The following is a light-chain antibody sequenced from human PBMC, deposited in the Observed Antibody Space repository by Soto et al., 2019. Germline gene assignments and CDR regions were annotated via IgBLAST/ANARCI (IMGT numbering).Light chain of an antibody. CDR1: SSDVGGYNY. Sequence: QSVLTQPRSVSGSPGQSVTISCTGTSSDVGGYNYVSWYQEQPGKAPKLMIYDVSKRPSGVPDRFSGSKSGDTASLTISGLQAEDEAHYYCCSYAGSYSYVFGTGTKVTVL. J-gene: IGLJ1*01. CDR2: DVS. V-gene: IGLV2-11*01. CDR3: CSYAGSYSYV.